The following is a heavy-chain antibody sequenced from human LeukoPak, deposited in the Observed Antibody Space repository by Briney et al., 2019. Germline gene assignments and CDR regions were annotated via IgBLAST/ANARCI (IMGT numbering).Heavy chain of an antibody. Sequence: SETLSLTCSVSGGSITYYYWSWVRQPAGKGLEWIGRIQTSGSTKYNPSLKSRVTMSVDTSKNQFSLKLSSVTAADTAVYYCVRDVGTSDAFDIWGQGTMVIVSS. CDR2: IQTSGST. V-gene: IGHV4-4*07. CDR3: VRDVGTSDAFDI. J-gene: IGHJ3*02. CDR1: GGSITYYY. D-gene: IGHD1-1*01.